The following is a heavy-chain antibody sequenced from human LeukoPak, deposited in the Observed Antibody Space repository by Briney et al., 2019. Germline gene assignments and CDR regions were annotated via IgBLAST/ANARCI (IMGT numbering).Heavy chain of an antibody. CDR1: GGSISSYY. CDR3: ASSLAIWGNYFDY. CDR2: IYYSGST. Sequence: PSETLSLTCTVSGGSISSYYWSWIRQPPGKGLGWIGYIYYSGSTNYNPSLKSRVTISVDTSKNQFSLKLRSVTAADTAVYYCASSLAIWGNYFDYWGQGTLFTVSS. J-gene: IGHJ4*02. D-gene: IGHD3-16*01. V-gene: IGHV4-59*01.